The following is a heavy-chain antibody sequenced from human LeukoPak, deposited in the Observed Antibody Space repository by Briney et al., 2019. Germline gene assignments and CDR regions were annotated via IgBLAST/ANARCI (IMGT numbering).Heavy chain of an antibody. CDR3: ARRRQLAIDY. CDR1: GGSISSSSYY. CDR2: IYYSGST. D-gene: IGHD6-6*01. V-gene: IGHV4-39*01. Sequence: PSETLSLTCTVSGGSISSSSYYWGWIRQPPGKGLEWIGTIYYSGSTFSNPSFRSRVTISVDTSQNQFSLKLSSVTAADTAVYYCARRRQLAIDYWGQETLVTVAS. J-gene: IGHJ4*02.